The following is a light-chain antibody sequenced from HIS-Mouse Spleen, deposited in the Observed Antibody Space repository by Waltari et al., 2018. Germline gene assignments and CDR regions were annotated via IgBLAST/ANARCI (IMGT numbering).Light chain of an antibody. Sequence: QSALTQPASVSGSPGQSITISCTGTSSDVGGYNLFSWYQQHPGKTPKLMIYEGSKRTSGVSHRFSGSKSGNTASLTISGLQAEDEADYYCCSYAGSSTWVFGGGTKLTVL. CDR2: EGS. J-gene: IGLJ3*02. CDR3: CSYAGSSTWV. CDR1: SSDVGGYNL. V-gene: IGLV2-23*01.